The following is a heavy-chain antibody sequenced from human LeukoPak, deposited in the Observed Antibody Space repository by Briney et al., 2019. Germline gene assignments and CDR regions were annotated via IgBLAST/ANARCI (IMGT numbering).Heavy chain of an antibody. CDR3: ARGPHCSSTSCYSEYFHH. J-gene: IGHJ1*01. CDR1: GGSISSSSAY. Sequence: SETLSLTCTVSGGSISSSSAYWGWIRQHPGKGLEWIGYISYSGSPYYNPSLKSRVTISVDTSRNQFSLKLSSVTAADTAVYYCARGPHCSSTSCYSEYFHHWGQGTLVTVSS. V-gene: IGHV4-31*03. CDR2: ISYSGSP. D-gene: IGHD2-2*01.